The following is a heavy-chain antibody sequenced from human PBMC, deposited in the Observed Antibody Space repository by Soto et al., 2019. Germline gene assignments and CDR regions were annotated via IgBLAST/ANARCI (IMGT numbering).Heavy chain of an antibody. CDR3: ARHHGSPGSYFGLDV. D-gene: IGHD6-13*01. CDR1: GYSFTSYW. CDR2: IYPGDSDT. J-gene: IGHJ6*02. Sequence: LGASLKISCQGSGYSFTSYWINWVRQMPGKGLEWMGIIYPGDSDTRYSPSFQGQVTISADKSIDTAYLQWRSLKASDTAVYYCARHHGSPGSYFGLDVWGQGTTVTVSS. V-gene: IGHV5-51*01.